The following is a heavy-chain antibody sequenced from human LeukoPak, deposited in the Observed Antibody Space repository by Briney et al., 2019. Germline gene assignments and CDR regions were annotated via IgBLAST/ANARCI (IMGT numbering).Heavy chain of an antibody. CDR1: GGSFSGYY. CDR3: ARSAPLPGYRLDY. Sequence: PSETLSLTCAVYGGSFSGYYWSWIRQPPGKGLAWIGEINHSGSTNYNPSLKSRVTISVDTSKNQFSLKLSSVTAADTAVYYCARSAPLPGYRLDYWGQGTLVTVSP. D-gene: IGHD5-18*01. J-gene: IGHJ4*02. CDR2: INHSGST. V-gene: IGHV4-34*01.